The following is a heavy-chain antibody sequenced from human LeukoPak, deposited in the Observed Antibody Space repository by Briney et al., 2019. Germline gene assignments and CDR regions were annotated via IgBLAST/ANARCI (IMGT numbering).Heavy chain of an antibody. V-gene: IGHV4-39*07. Sequence: SETLSLTCTVSGGSISSSSYYWGWIRQPPGKGLEWIGSIYYSGSTNYNPSLKSRVTISVDTSKNQFSLKLSSVTAADTAVYYCARILKRYSGYDLGRKINNWFNPWGQGTLVTVSS. J-gene: IGHJ5*02. CDR3: ARILKRYSGYDLGRKINNWFNP. D-gene: IGHD5-12*01. CDR1: GGSISSSSYY. CDR2: IYYSGST.